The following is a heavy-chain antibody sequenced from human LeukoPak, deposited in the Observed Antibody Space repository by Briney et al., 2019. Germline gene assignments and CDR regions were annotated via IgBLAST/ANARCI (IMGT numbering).Heavy chain of an antibody. CDR3: ARDYYDSSGYQDAFAI. Sequence: ASVKVSCKASGYTFTSYGISWVRQAPGQGLEWMGWISAYNGNTNYAQKLQGRVTMTTDTSTSTAYMELRSLRSDDTAVYYCARDYYDSSGYQDAFAIWGQGTMVTVSS. CDR2: ISAYNGNT. V-gene: IGHV1-18*01. J-gene: IGHJ3*02. D-gene: IGHD3-22*01. CDR1: GYTFTSYG.